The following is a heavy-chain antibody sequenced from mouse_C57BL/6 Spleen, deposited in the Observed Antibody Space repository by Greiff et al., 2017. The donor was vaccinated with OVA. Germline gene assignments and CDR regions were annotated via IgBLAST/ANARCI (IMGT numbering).Heavy chain of an antibody. D-gene: IGHD2-3*01. Sequence: EVKLVESGGGLVKPGGSLKLSCAASGFTFSDYGMHWVRQAPEKGLEWVAYISSGSSTIYYADTVKGRFTISRDNAKNTLFLQMTSLRSEDTAMYYCARDGYSLWYVDVWGTGTTVTVSS. J-gene: IGHJ1*03. CDR2: ISSGSSTI. CDR1: GFTFSDYG. V-gene: IGHV5-17*01. CDR3: ARDGYSLWYVDV.